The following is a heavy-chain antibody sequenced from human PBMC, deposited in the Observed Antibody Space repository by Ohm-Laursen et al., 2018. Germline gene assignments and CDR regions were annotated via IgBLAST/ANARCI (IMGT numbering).Heavy chain of an antibody. CDR1: GYTFAGYY. J-gene: IGHJ5*02. CDR2: INPNSGGT. D-gene: IGHD2-15*01. Sequence: SVKVSCKASGYTFAGYYMHWVRQAPGQGLEWMGWINPNSGGTNYAQKFQGRVAMTRDTSISTAYMELSRLRSDDTAVYYCAREYVVVADNWFDPWGQGTLVTVSS. V-gene: IGHV1-2*02. CDR3: AREYVVVADNWFDP.